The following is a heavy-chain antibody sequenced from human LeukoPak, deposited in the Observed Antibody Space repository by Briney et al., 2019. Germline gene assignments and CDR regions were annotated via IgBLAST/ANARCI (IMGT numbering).Heavy chain of an antibody. D-gene: IGHD6-19*01. Sequence: GGSLRLSCAASGFTFSSYSMNWVRQAPGKGLEWVSSISSSSSYIYYADSVKGRFTISRDNAKNSLYLQMNSLRAEDTAVYYCAKRPRAVAEAYFDYWGQGTLVTVSS. CDR1: GFTFSSYS. V-gene: IGHV3-21*01. J-gene: IGHJ4*02. CDR3: AKRPRAVAEAYFDY. CDR2: ISSSSSYI.